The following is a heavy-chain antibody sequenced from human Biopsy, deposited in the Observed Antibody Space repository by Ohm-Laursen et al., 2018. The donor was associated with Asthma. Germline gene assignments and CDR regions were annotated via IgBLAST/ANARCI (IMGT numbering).Heavy chain of an antibody. Sequence: ASVKVSCKISGYSLTDLSMHWVRQAPGLGLEWMGGHDHEEGGTVNARRFQGRVTMTEDTSTDTAYMELSSLSSDDTAVYYCASDFPKDYVRYNFQFWGQGTLVTVSS. D-gene: IGHD4-17*01. CDR3: ASDFPKDYVRYNFQF. J-gene: IGHJ4*02. V-gene: IGHV1-24*01. CDR2: HDHEEGGT. CDR1: GYSLTDLS.